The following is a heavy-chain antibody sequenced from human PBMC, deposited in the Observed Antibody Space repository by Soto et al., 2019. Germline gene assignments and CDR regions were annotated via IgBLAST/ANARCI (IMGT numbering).Heavy chain of an antibody. Sequence: ASVKVSCKASGYTFTSYYMHWVRQATGQGLEWMGIINPSSGSTTYAQKFQGRVTMTRNTSISTAYMELSSLRSEDTAVYYCARGLSNYALSAAGMDVWGQGTTVTVS. CDR2: INPSSGST. CDR3: ARGLSNYALSAAGMDV. CDR1: GYTFTSYY. J-gene: IGHJ6*02. V-gene: IGHV1-46*01. D-gene: IGHD4-4*01.